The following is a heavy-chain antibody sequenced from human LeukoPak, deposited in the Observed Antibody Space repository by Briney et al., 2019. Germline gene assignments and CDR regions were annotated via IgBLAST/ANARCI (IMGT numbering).Heavy chain of an antibody. V-gene: IGHV1-8*01. CDR1: GYTFTSYD. D-gene: IGHD3-10*01. CDR2: MNPNSGNT. J-gene: IGHJ1*01. Sequence: GGSVKVSCKASGYTFTSYDINWVRQATGQGLEWMGWMNPNSGNTGYAQKFQGRVTMTRNTSISTAYMELSSLRSEGTAVYYCATGRGSRYFQHWGQGTLVTVSS. CDR3: ATGRGSRYFQH.